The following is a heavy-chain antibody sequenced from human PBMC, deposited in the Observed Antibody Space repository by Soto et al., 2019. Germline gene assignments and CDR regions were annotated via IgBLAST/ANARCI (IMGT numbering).Heavy chain of an antibody. CDR3: ARSTEVGGSYYYYYGTDV. Sequence: GGSLRLSCAASGFTFSDYYMSWIRQAPGKGLEWVSYISSSSSYTNYADSVKGRFTISRDNAKNSLYLQMNSLRAEDTAVYYCARSTEVGGSYYYYYGTDVWGQGTTVTVSS. J-gene: IGHJ6*02. V-gene: IGHV3-11*06. CDR2: ISSSSSYT. D-gene: IGHD1-26*01. CDR1: GFTFSDYY.